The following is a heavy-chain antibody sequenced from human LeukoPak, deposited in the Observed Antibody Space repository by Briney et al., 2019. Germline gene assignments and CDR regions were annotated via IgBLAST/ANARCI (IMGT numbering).Heavy chain of an antibody. CDR2: IYYSGST. D-gene: IGHD3-22*01. CDR1: GGSISSGGYY. CDR3: ARDRQTDYYDSSGYLIKDVFDI. Sequence: SQTLSLTCTVSGGSISSGGYYWSWIRQHPGKGLEWIGYIYYSGSTYYNPSLKSRVAISVDRSKNQFSLKLSSVTAADTAVYYCARDRQTDYYDSSGYLIKDVFDIWGQGTMVTVSS. V-gene: IGHV4-31*03. J-gene: IGHJ3*02.